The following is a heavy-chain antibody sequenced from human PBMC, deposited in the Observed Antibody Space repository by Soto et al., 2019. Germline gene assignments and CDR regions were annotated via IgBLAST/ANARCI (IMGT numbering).Heavy chain of an antibody. CDR1: GFTFSSYS. CDR2: ISSSSSYI. D-gene: IGHD6-19*01. V-gene: IGHV3-21*01. Sequence: GGSLRLSCAASGFTFSSYSMNWVRQAPGKGLEWVSSISSSSSYIYYADSVKGRFTISRDNAKNSLYLQMNSLRAEDTAVYYCARDLNPRWLGTAFDYWGQGTLVTVSS. J-gene: IGHJ4*02. CDR3: ARDLNPRWLGTAFDY.